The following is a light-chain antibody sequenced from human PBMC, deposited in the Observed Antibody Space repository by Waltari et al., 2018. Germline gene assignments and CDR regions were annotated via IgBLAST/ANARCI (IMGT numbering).Light chain of an antibody. Sequence: DIQMTQSPSSLSASVGDRVTITCRASQSIATRLNWYQHKPGKAPKVLVYDASTLQSGVPSRFSGSASGTHFTLTISSLQPEDSATYYCQQSSNLPYTFGQGTTLEIK. J-gene: IGKJ2*01. CDR1: QSIATR. V-gene: IGKV1-39*01. CDR3: QQSSNLPYT. CDR2: DAS.